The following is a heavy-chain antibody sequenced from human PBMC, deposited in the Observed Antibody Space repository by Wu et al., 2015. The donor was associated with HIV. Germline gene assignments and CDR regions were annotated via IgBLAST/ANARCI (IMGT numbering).Heavy chain of an antibody. CDR2: IIPIFGTA. V-gene: IGHV1-69*13. J-gene: IGHJ5*02. D-gene: IGHD6-19*01. Sequence: QVQLVQSGAEVKKPGSSVKVSCKASGGTFSSYAISWVRQAPGQGLEWMGRIIPIFGTANYAQKFQGRVTITADESTSTAYMELSSLRSGDTAVYYCARDLRVAGSLPDNWFDPGAREPWSPSPQ. CDR3: ARDLRVAGSLPDNWFDP. CDR1: GGTFSSYA.